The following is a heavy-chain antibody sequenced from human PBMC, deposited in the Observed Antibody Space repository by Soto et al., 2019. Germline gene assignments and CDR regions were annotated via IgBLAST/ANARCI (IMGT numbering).Heavy chain of an antibody. CDR3: ARPGRDWGALHY. Sequence: QVQLQESGPGLVKPSETLSLTCTVSNDSISTYYWTWIRQPPGKGLEWIGFIYYSGSTNYNPPLQSRVTISVDTSKNQFPLKMNSVTAADTAVYYCARPGRDWGALHYWGQGTLVTVSS. V-gene: IGHV4-59*08. CDR2: IYYSGST. D-gene: IGHD7-27*01. CDR1: NDSISTYY. J-gene: IGHJ4*02.